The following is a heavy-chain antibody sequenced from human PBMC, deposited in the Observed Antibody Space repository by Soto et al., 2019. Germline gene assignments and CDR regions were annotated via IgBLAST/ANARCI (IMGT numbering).Heavy chain of an antibody. D-gene: IGHD6-6*01. CDR1: GGTFSSYA. V-gene: IGHV1-69*12. J-gene: IGHJ6*02. Sequence: QVQLVQSGAEVKKPGSSVKVSCKASGGTFSSYAISWVRQAPGQGLEWVGGIIPIFVTANYAQKFQGRVTITADESTSTAYMELSSLRSEDTAVYYCALIRGSSYYYYSGMDVWGQGTTVTVSS. CDR2: IIPIFVTA. CDR3: ALIRGSSYYYYSGMDV.